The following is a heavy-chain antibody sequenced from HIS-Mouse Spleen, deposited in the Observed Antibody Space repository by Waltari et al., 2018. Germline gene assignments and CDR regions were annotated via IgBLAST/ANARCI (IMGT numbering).Heavy chain of an antibody. V-gene: IGHV3-48*02. CDR3: AREGCSSTSCYGSGSYYFDY. CDR2: ISSSSSTI. J-gene: IGHJ4*02. Sequence: LEWVSYISSSSSTIYYADSVKGRFTISRDNAKNSLYLQMNSLRDEDTAVYYCAREGCSSTSCYGSGSYYFDYWGQGTLVTVSS. D-gene: IGHD2-2*01.